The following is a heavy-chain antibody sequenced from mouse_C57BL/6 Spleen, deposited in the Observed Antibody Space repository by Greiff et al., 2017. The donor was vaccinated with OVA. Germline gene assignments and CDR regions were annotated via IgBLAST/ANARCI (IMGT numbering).Heavy chain of an antibody. CDR2: INPNYGTT. Sequence: VQLKESGPELVKPGASVKISCKASGYSFTDYNMNWVKQSNGKSLEWIGVINPNYGTTSYNQKFKGKATLTVDQSSSTAYMQLNSLTSEDSAVYYCARRGTTASTGFAYWGQGTLVTVSA. V-gene: IGHV1-39*01. D-gene: IGHD1-2*01. CDR1: GYSFTDYN. CDR3: ARRGTTASTGFAY. J-gene: IGHJ3*01.